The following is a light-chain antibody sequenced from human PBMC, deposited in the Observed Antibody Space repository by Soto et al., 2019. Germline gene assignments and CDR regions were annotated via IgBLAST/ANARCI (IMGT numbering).Light chain of an antibody. V-gene: IGKV1-33*01. CDR2: DAS. CDR3: QQYDNLPLI. CDR1: QSISNW. J-gene: IGKJ5*01. Sequence: DIQMTQSPSTLSASIGYSVTITCRSSQSISNWLAWYQQKPGKAPKLLIYDASSLETGVPSRFSGSGSGTDFTLTISSLQPEDFATYYCQQYDNLPLIFGQGTRLEI.